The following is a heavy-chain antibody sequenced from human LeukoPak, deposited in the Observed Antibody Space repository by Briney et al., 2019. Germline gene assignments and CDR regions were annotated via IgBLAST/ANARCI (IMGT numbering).Heavy chain of an antibody. CDR2: IYPGDSDT. J-gene: IGHJ4*02. Sequence: GESLKISCKGSGYSFTSYWIGWVRQMPGKGLEWMGIIYPGDSDTRYSPSFQGQVTISADKSISTAYLQWSSLKASDTAMYYCARRGLTSSGWYYSFDYWGQGTLVTASS. V-gene: IGHV5-51*01. CDR1: GYSFTSYW. CDR3: ARRGLTSSGWYYSFDY. D-gene: IGHD6-19*01.